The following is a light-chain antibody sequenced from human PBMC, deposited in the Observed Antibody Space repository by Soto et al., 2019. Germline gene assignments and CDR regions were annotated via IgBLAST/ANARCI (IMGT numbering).Light chain of an antibody. CDR3: QQDGSSPVYT. CDR1: QSVSSTY. CDR2: GAS. Sequence: EIVLTQSPGTLSLSPGERATLSCRASQSVSSTYLAWYQQKPDQAPRLLIYGASSRATGIPDRFSGSGSGTDFTLTISRLEPEDFAVYYCQQDGSSPVYTFGQGTKLEIK. J-gene: IGKJ2*01. V-gene: IGKV3-20*01.